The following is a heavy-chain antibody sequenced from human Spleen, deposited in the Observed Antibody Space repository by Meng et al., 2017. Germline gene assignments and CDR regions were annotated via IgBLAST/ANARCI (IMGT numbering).Heavy chain of an antibody. CDR1: GFTFSSYA. CDR3: ARCEIDLYSSSWYGEIDY. CDR2: ISYDGSNK. Sequence: GESLKISCAASGFTFSSYAMHWVRQAPGKGLEWVAVISYDGSNKYYADSVKGRFTISRDNSKNTLYLQMNSLRAEDTAVYYCARCEIDLYSSSWYGEIDYWGQGTLVTVSS. D-gene: IGHD6-13*01. V-gene: IGHV3-30*04. J-gene: IGHJ4*02.